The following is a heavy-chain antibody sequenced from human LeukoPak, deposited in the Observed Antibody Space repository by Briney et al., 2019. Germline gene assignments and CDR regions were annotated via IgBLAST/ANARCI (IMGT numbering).Heavy chain of an antibody. CDR2: IYSGGST. CDR3: ARGEGIQLWLAPLDY. Sequence: GGSLRLSCAASGFTVSSNYMSWVRQAPGKGLEWVSAIYSGGSTYYADSVKGRFTISRDNSKNTLYLQMNSLRAEDTAVYYCARGEGIQLWLAPLDYWGQGTLVTVSS. D-gene: IGHD5-18*01. V-gene: IGHV3-66*01. CDR1: GFTVSSNY. J-gene: IGHJ4*02.